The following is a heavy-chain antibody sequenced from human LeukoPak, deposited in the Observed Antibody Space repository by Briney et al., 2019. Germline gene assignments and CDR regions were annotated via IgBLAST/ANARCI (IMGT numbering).Heavy chain of an antibody. V-gene: IGHV3-23*01. CDR3: AKDMSIVVVPAALPYYFDY. D-gene: IGHD2-2*02. J-gene: IGHJ4*02. CDR2: ISGSGGST. CDR1: GFTFSSYA. Sequence: PGGSLRLSCAASGFTFSSYAMSWVRQAPGKRLAWVSAISGSGGSTYYADSVKGRFTISRDNSKNTLYLQMNSLRAEDTAVYYCAKDMSIVVVPAALPYYFDYWGQGTLVTVSS.